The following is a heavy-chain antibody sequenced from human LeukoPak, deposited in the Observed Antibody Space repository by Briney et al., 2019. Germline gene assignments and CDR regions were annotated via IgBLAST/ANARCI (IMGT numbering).Heavy chain of an antibody. V-gene: IGHV1-18*01. D-gene: IGHD1-26*01. CDR3: VSGSDFDY. CDR2: ISPYNGNR. CDR1: GYTFTSYG. J-gene: IGHJ4*02. Sequence: AASVKVPCKASGYTFTSYGITWVRQAPGQGLEWMGWISPYNGNRDYAQKLQGRVTMTTDTSTSTAYVELRSLRSDDTAMYYCVSGSDFDYWGQGTLVTVSS.